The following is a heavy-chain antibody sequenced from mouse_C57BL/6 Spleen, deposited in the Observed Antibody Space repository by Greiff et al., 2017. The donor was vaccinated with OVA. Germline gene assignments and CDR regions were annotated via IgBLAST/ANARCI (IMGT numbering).Heavy chain of an antibody. J-gene: IGHJ2*01. V-gene: IGHV1-26*01. D-gene: IGHD4-1*01. CDR2: INPNNGGT. CDR1: GYTFTDYY. Sequence: VQLQQSGPELVKPGASVKISCKASGYTFTDYYMNWVKQSHGKSLEWIGDINPNNGGTSYNQKFKGKATLTVDKSSSTAYMELRSLTSEDSAVYYWARGKGTGKDWGQGTTLTVSS. CDR3: ARGKGTGKD.